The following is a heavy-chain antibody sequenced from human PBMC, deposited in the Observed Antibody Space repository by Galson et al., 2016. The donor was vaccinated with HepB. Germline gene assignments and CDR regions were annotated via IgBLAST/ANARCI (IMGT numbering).Heavy chain of an antibody. Sequence: SLRLSCAASGFIFGDYAMSWVRQSPGKGLEWVSSLTWNGGIIGYADSVKGRFTISRDNARNFLFLQMNNLRSEDTALYYCAKGIGSGWSDYWGPGTLVSVSS. V-gene: IGHV3-9*01. CDR1: GFIFGDYA. D-gene: IGHD6-19*01. J-gene: IGHJ4*02. CDR3: AKGIGSGWSDY. CDR2: LTWNGGII.